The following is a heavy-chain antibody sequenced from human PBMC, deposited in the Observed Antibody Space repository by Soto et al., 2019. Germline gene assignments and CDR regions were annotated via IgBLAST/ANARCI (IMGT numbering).Heavy chain of an antibody. CDR3: AKYEPYCSGGSCYQTVYYYYGMDV. Sequence: PGGSLRLSCAASGFTFSSYAMSWVRQAPGKGLEWVSAISGSGGSTYYADSVKGRFTISRDNSKNTLYLQMNSLRAEDTAVYYCAKYEPYCSGGSCYQTVYYYYGMDVWGQGTTVTVSS. D-gene: IGHD2-15*01. CDR2: ISGSGGST. J-gene: IGHJ6*02. V-gene: IGHV3-23*01. CDR1: GFTFSSYA.